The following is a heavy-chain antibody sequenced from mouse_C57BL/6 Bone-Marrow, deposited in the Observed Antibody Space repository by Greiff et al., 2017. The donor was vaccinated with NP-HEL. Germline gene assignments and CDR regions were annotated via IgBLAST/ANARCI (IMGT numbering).Heavy chain of an antibody. J-gene: IGHJ2*01. CDR1: GYTFTSYG. V-gene: IGHV1-81*01. CDR2: IYPRSGNT. Sequence: QVQLQQSGAELARPGASVKLSCKASGYTFTSYGISWVKQRTGQGLEWIGEIYPRSGNTYYNEKFKGKATLTADKSSSTAYMELRSLTSEDSAVYFCASWFDYWGQGTTLTVSS. CDR3: ASWFDY.